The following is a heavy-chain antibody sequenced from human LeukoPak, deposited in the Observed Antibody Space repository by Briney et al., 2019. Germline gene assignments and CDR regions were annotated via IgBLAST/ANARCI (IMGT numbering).Heavy chain of an antibody. D-gene: IGHD6-13*01. CDR2: ISGSGGST. J-gene: IGHJ4*02. Sequence: GGSLRLSCAASGFTFSSYAMSWVRQAPGKGLEWVSAISGSGGSTYYADSVKGRFTISRDNSKNTLYLQMNSLRAEDTAVYYCAKTALVFRQQLVQGFDYWGQGTLVTVSS. V-gene: IGHV3-23*01. CDR1: GFTFSSYA. CDR3: AKTALVFRQQLVQGFDY.